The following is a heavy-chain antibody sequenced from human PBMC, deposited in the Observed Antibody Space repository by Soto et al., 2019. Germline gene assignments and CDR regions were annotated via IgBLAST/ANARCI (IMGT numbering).Heavy chain of an antibody. J-gene: IGHJ3*02. CDR1: GYTLTGLS. V-gene: IGHV1-24*01. Sequence: GASVKVSCKVSGYTLTGLSMHWVRQAPGKGLEWMGGFDPEDGETIYAQKFQGRVTMTEDTSTDTAYMELSSLRSEDTAVYYCATRLLHLGELSSHDAFDIWGQVTMVTVPS. CDR3: ATRLLHLGELSSHDAFDI. CDR2: FDPEDGET. D-gene: IGHD3-16*02.